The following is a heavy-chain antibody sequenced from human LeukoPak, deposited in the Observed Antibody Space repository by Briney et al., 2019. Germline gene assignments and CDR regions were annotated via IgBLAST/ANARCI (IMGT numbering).Heavy chain of an antibody. CDR1: GFIFSSYG. V-gene: IGHV3-30*18. CDR2: ISYDGSNK. J-gene: IGHJ3*02. Sequence: GGSLRLSCAASGFIFSSYGMHWVRQAPGKGLEWVAVISYDGSNKYYADSVKGRFTISRDNSKNTLYLQMNSLRAEDTAVYYCAKGPPASGGAFDIWGQGTMVTVSS. D-gene: IGHD1-26*01. CDR3: AKGPPASGGAFDI.